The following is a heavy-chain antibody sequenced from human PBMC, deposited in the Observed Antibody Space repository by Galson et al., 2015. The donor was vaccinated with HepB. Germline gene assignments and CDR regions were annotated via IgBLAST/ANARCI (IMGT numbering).Heavy chain of an antibody. CDR1: GFTFSAST. Sequence: FLRLSCAASGFTFSASTIHWVRQASGKGLEWVGRIRSKANTYAPTSAASMNGRFTISRDDSRNTAYLQMSSLKTEDTAVYYCTRTGITVADLDYWGQGTLVTVSS. CDR2: IRSKANTYAP. J-gene: IGHJ4*02. V-gene: IGHV3-73*01. D-gene: IGHD6-19*01. CDR3: TRTGITVADLDY.